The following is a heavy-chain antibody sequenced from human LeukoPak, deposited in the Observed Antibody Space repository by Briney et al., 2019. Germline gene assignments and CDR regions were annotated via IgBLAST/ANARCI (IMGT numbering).Heavy chain of an antibody. V-gene: IGHV4-59*08. CDR3: ARQNDFMVVPVD. Sequence: PSETLSLTCIVSGGSIGTYYWTWIRQPPGKGLEWIGYIDYTGTTKCHPSFKSRATLSVDMLKNQFSLKLTSVSAADTAVYYCARQNDFMVVPVDWGQGTLVTVSS. J-gene: IGHJ4*02. CDR2: IDYTGTT. D-gene: IGHD2-2*01. CDR1: GGSIGTYY.